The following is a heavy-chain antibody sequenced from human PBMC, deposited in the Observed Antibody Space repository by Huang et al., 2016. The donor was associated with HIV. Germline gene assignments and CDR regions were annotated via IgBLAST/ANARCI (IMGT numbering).Heavy chain of an antibody. CDR1: GFTGTTSH. CDR2: VYSGGNT. V-gene: IGHV3-53*02. J-gene: IGHJ6*03. CDR3: AGGDYDSSGYYQGYLYYMDV. Sequence: EVQLVETGGGLIQPGGSLRLSCAASGFTGTTSHLSWVGQAPGKGLEWISLVYSGGNTYYADSVKGRFIISRDNSKNTGYLQMNSLRAEDTAVYYCAGGDYDSSGYYQGYLYYMDVWGKGTTVTVSS. D-gene: IGHD3-22*01.